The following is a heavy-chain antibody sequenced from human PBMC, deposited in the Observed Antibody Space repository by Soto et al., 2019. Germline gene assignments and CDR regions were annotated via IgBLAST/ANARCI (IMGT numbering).Heavy chain of an antibody. Sequence: PSETLSLTCSVSGGSISSSSYYWGWIRQPPGKGLEWIGSIYYSGSTYYNPSLKSRVTISVDTSKNQFSLKLSSVTAADTAVYYCARHGFGELSNWFDPWGQGTLVTVSS. D-gene: IGHD3-10*01. V-gene: IGHV4-39*01. CDR3: ARHGFGELSNWFDP. CDR2: IYYSGST. J-gene: IGHJ5*02. CDR1: GGSISSSSYY.